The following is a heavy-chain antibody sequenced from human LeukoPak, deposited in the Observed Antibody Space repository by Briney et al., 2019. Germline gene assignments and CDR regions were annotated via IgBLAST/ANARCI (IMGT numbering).Heavy chain of an antibody. J-gene: IGHJ4*02. Sequence: PSETLSLTCTVTGGSITSGGYCWSWIRQHPGKGLEWIAYIYHSGSTYYNPSLKSRVTISVDTSKNQFSLKLSSVTAADTAVYYCARLVNYDSSGYYYFDYWGQGTLVTVSS. CDR1: GGSITSGGYC. V-gene: IGHV4-31*03. CDR3: ARLVNYDSSGYYYFDY. D-gene: IGHD3-22*01. CDR2: IYHSGST.